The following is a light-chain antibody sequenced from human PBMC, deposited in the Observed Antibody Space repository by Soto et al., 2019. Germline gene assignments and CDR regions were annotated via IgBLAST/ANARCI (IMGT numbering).Light chain of an antibody. CDR3: QHYGGAPLT. Sequence: EIVLTQSPGTLSLSPGERATLSCRASQSISSTYLTWYHQRPGQAPRLLIYDASRRATGIPDRFSGSGSGSDFTLAISRLEPEDFAVYYCQHYGGAPLTFGQGTRLEIK. V-gene: IGKV3-20*01. CDR2: DAS. J-gene: IGKJ5*01. CDR1: QSISSTY.